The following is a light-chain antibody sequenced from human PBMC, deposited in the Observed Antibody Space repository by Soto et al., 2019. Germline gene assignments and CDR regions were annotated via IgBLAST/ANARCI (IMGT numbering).Light chain of an antibody. V-gene: IGLV2-14*01. J-gene: IGLJ3*02. CDR2: EVR. CDR3: NSYTSTSTLWV. Sequence: QSALTQPASVSGSPGQSITISCTGTSSDVGAYNYVSWYQQHPGKAPKLMIYEVRNRPSGVSNRFSGSKSVNTASLTISGLQAEDEADYYCNSYTSTSTLWVFGGGTKLTVL. CDR1: SSDVGAYNY.